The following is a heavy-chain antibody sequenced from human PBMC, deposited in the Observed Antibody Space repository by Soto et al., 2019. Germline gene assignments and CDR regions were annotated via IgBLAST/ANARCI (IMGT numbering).Heavy chain of an antibody. CDR1: GGSISGSSYY. Sequence: PSETLSLTCTVSGGSISGSSYYWGWIRQPPGKGLEWIGSIYYSGSTYYNPSLKSRVTISVDTSKNQFSLKLSSVTAADTAVYYCEGVTTSYYYYMDVWGKGTTVTVSS. CDR2: IYYSGST. J-gene: IGHJ6*03. D-gene: IGHD4-17*01. CDR3: EGVTTSYYYYMDV. V-gene: IGHV4-39*01.